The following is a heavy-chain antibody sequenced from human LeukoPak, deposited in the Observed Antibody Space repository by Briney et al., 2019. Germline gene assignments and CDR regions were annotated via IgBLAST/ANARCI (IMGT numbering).Heavy chain of an antibody. J-gene: IGHJ3*02. CDR1: GGSISTSNYY. CDR2: IYYSGST. D-gene: IGHD3-10*01. Sequence: SETLSLTCTASGGSISTSNYYWGWIRQPPGKGLEWIGSIYYSGSTYYNPSLKSRVTISVDTSKNQFSLKLSSVTAADTAVYYCARDASRGDDAFDIWGQGTMVTVSS. V-gene: IGHV4-39*07. CDR3: ARDASRGDDAFDI.